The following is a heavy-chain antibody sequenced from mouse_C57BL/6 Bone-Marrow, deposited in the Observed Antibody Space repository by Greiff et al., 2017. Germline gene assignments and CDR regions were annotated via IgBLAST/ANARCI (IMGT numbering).Heavy chain of an antibody. D-gene: IGHD2-5*01. V-gene: IGHV5-16*01. Sequence: EVQLVESEGGLVQPGSSLTLSCTASGFTFSDYYMAWVRQVPEKGLEWVANINYDGSSTYYLDSLKSRFIISRDNAKNILYLQMSSLKSEDTATCYCARDRDYSNPYWYFDVWGTGTTVTVSS. CDR1: GFTFSDYY. CDR3: ARDRDYSNPYWYFDV. CDR2: INYDGSST. J-gene: IGHJ1*03.